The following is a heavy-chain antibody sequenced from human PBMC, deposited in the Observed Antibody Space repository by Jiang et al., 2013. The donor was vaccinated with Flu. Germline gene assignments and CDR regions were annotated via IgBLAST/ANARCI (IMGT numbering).Heavy chain of an antibody. J-gene: IGHJ4*02. Sequence: VQLVESGGGLAHPGGSLRLSCAASGFTFSDYAMTWVRQAPGKGLEWVSTIYKEGATTFYADSVKGRFMISKDNSNNMLYLQMNSLRAEDTAVYYCVKDREGDYQLCRWGQGSRGHRLL. CDR1: GFTFSDYA. D-gene: IGHD2-2*01. V-gene: IGHV3-23*04. CDR3: VKDREGDYQLCR. CDR2: IYKEGATT.